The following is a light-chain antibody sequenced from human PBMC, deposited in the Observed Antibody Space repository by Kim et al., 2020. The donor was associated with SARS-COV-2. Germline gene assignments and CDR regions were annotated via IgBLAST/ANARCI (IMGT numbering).Light chain of an antibody. Sequence: QSVLTQPPSVSAAPGHKVTISCSGSRSNIGNPVSWYQQFPGTAPRLITYDNDKRPSGIPDRFSSSKSGTSATLGITGLRTGDEADYYCATWDSSLSVGVFGGGTKVTVL. CDR2: DND. CDR3: ATWDSSLSVGV. J-gene: IGLJ3*02. V-gene: IGLV1-51*01. CDR1: RSNIGNP.